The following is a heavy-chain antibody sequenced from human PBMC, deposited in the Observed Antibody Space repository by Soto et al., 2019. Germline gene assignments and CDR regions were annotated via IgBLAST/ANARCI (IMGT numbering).Heavy chain of an antibody. V-gene: IGHV4-30-2*01. J-gene: IGHJ4*02. CDR3: ARVGLLPDY. CDR2: ISHSGST. CDR1: GGSTSSGGYS. D-gene: IGHD6-19*01. Sequence: QLQLQESGSGLVKPSQTLSLTCAVSGGSTSSGGYSWSWLRQPPGKGLEWIGYISHSGSTYYNPSLKSRDTISVDTSKNQFSLRLSSVTAADTAVYYCARVGLLPDYWGQGTLVTVSS.